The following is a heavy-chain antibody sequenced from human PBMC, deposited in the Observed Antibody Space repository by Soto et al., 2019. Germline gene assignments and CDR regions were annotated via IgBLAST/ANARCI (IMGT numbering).Heavy chain of an antibody. V-gene: IGHV4-59*01. D-gene: IGHD3-22*01. J-gene: IGHJ3*02. Sequence: ETLSISCTDSGGPLSSYYWTWIRPPPEKGLEWIGYIYYSGSTNYNPSLKSRVTISVDTSKNQFSLKLSSVTAADTAVYYCARGRITMIVVGDDAFDIRGQGTMVTVSS. CDR2: IYYSGST. CDR1: GGPLSSYY. CDR3: ARGRITMIVVGDDAFDI.